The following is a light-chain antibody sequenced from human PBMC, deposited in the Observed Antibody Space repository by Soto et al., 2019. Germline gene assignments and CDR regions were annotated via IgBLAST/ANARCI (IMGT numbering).Light chain of an antibody. J-gene: IGKJ2*01. CDR1: QSVGSY. Sequence: EIVLTQSPGTLSLSPGERATLSCRASQSVGSYLTWYQQKPGQAPRLLIYGASSRATGIPDRFSGSGSGTDFTLTITRLEPGDCAVYYCQQYDSSPRTFGQGTKLEIK. CDR3: QQYDSSPRT. V-gene: IGKV3-20*01. CDR2: GAS.